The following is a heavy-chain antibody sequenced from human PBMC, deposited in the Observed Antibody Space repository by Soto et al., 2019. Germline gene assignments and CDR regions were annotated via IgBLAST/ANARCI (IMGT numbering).Heavy chain of an antibody. CDR1: GGSISSGPYY. D-gene: IGHD6-6*01. Sequence: LSLTCTVSGGSISSGPYYWSWIRQHPGKGLEWIGYVYSSGSAYYSPSLKSRVTISVDTSKNQFSLKLSSVTAADTAVYYCARAEAAQVDYWGQGTLVTVSS. CDR3: ARAEAAQVDY. CDR2: VYSSGSA. V-gene: IGHV4-31*03. J-gene: IGHJ4*02.